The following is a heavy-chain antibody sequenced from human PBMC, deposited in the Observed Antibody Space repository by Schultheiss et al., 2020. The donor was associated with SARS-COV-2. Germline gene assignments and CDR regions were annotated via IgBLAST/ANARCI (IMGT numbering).Heavy chain of an antibody. CDR3: AKPLSEGYSSPRGAYYYYGMDV. D-gene: IGHD6-13*01. J-gene: IGHJ6*02. V-gene: IGHV1-69*02. Sequence: SVKVSCKASGGTFSSYTISWVRQAPGQGLEWMGRIIPILGIANYAQKFQGRVTITADESTSTAYMELSSLRSEDTAVYYCAKPLSEGYSSPRGAYYYYGMDVWGQGTTVTVSS. CDR1: GGTFSSYT. CDR2: IIPILGIA.